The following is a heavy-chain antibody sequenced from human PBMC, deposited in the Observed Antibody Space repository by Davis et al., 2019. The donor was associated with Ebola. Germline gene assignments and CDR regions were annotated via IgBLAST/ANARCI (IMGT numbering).Heavy chain of an antibody. CDR1: GYTFTTYG. V-gene: IGHV1-18*01. J-gene: IGHJ5*02. Sequence: ASVKVSCKASGYTFTTYGISWVRQAPGQGLEWMGWISAYTGDTNYAQKFQGRVTMTTDTSTSTAYMELRSLRPDDTAVYYCARDVVVVAATDWFDPWGQGTLVTVSS. D-gene: IGHD2-15*01. CDR2: ISAYTGDT. CDR3: ARDVVVVAATDWFDP.